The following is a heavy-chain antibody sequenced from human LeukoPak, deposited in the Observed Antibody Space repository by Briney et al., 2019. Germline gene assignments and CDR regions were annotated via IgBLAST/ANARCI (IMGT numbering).Heavy chain of an antibody. CDR2: ISGSGGST. CDR1: GFTFNSYA. D-gene: IGHD2-15*01. J-gene: IGHJ4*02. Sequence: GGSLRLSCAASGFTFNSYAMSWVRQAPGKGLEWVSAISGSGGSTYYADSVKGRFTISRDNSKNTLYLQMNSLRGEDTAVYFCARVGGSWELILWGQGTLVTVS. CDR3: ARVGGSWELIL. V-gene: IGHV3-23*01.